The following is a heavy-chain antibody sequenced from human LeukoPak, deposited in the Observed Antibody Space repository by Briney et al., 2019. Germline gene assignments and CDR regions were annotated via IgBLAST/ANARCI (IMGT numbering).Heavy chain of an antibody. Sequence: GGSLRLSCAASGFTFSGSAMHWVRQASGKGLEWVGRIRSKANSYATAYAASVKGRFTISRDDSKNTAYLQMNSLKTEDTAVYYCTRTKDIVVVPAAIRVYWYSDLWGRGTLVTVSS. CDR1: GFTFSGSA. D-gene: IGHD2-2*01. V-gene: IGHV3-73*01. J-gene: IGHJ2*01. CDR2: IRSKANSYAT. CDR3: TRTKDIVVVPAAIRVYWYSDL.